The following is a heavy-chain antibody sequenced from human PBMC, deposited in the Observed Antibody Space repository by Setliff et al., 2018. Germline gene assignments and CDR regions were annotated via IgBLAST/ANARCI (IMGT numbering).Heavy chain of an antibody. CDR1: GGSVSSTSHY. D-gene: IGHD3-10*01. CDR2: VYYSGYT. Sequence: SETLSLTCNVSGGSVSSTSHYWGWIRQPPGKGMEWIGSVYYSGYTYYSPSLESRVAISVDTSKNQFSLKVNSVTAADTAVYYCARVDFTMLQGVLGHWGQGTLVTVSS. CDR3: ARVDFTMLQGVLGH. J-gene: IGHJ1*01. V-gene: IGHV4-39*07.